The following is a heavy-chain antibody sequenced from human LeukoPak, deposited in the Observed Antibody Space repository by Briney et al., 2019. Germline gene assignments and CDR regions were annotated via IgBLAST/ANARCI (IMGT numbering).Heavy chain of an antibody. CDR3: ARDHYYYDSSTAFDY. CDR1: GGSFSGYY. CDR2: INHSGST. J-gene: IGHJ4*02. D-gene: IGHD3-22*01. V-gene: IGHV4-34*01. Sequence: PSETLSFTCAVYGGSFSGYYWSWIRQPPGKGLEWIGEINHSGSTNYNPSLKSRVPISVDTSKNQFSLKLSSVTAADTAVYYCARDHYYYDSSTAFDYWGQGTLVTVSS.